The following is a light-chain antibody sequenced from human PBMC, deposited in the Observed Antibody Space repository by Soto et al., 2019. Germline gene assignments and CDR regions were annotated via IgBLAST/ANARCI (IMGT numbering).Light chain of an antibody. CDR1: SSEVGGYNY. Sequence: QSVLTQPPSASGSPGQSVTISCTGTSSEVGGYNYVSWYQQHPGKAPQLMIYEVSKRPSGVPDRFSGSKSGNTASLTVSGLQAEDEADYYCSSYAGSNNPLYVFGTGTKVTVL. CDR2: EVS. V-gene: IGLV2-8*01. J-gene: IGLJ1*01. CDR3: SSYAGSNNPLYV.